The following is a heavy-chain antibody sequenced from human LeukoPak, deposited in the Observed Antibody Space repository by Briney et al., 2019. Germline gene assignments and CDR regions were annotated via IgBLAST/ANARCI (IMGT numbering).Heavy chain of an antibody. CDR1: GNTFTSYG. Sequence: ASVKVSCKASGNTFTSYGISWVRQAPGQGLEWMGWISAYNGNTNYAQKLQGRVTMTTDTSTSTAYMELRSLRSDDTAVYYCARDKSGGYLAYFQHWGQGTLVTVSS. J-gene: IGHJ1*01. V-gene: IGHV1-18*01. CDR3: ARDKSGGYLAYFQH. D-gene: IGHD1-26*01. CDR2: ISAYNGNT.